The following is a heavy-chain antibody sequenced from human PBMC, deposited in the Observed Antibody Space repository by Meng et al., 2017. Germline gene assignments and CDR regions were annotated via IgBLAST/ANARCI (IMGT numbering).Heavy chain of an antibody. D-gene: IGHD3-3*01. J-gene: IGHJ4*02. V-gene: IGHV4-34*01. CDR2: INHSGST. CDR3: ARRWVIWSGYRLDY. Sequence: LQPWGAVLLTPSEPRSLTCAGYGGSFSGYYWSWIRQPSGKGLEWIGEINHSGSTNYNPSLKSRVTISVDTSKNQFSLKLSSVTAADTAVYYCARRWVIWSGYRLDYWGQGTLVTVSS. CDR1: GGSFSGYY.